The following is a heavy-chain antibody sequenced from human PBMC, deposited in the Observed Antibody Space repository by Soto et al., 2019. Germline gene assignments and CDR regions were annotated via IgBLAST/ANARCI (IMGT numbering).Heavy chain of an antibody. J-gene: IGHJ6*02. CDR1: GGTFSSYA. CDR3: ARDMNYDILTGYPNYYYYGMDV. CDR2: IIPIFGTA. V-gene: IGHV1-69*13. D-gene: IGHD3-9*01. Sequence: SVKVSCKASGGTFSSYAISWVRQAPGQGLEWMGGIIPIFGTANYAQKFQGRVTITADESTSTAYMELSSLRSEDTAVYYCARDMNYDILTGYPNYYYYGMDVWGQGTSVTVSS.